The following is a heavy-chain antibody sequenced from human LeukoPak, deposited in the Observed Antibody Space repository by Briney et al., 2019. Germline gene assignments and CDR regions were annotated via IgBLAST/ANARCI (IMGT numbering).Heavy chain of an antibody. CDR3: AKLFLLAYCGGDCYSH. D-gene: IGHD2-21*02. V-gene: IGHV1-69*13. J-gene: IGHJ4*02. CDR1: GGTFSSYA. Sequence: SVKVSCKASGGTFSSYAISWVRQAPGQGLEWMGGIIPIFGTANYAQKFQGRVTITADESTSTAYMELSSLRSEDTAVYYCAKLFLLAYCGGDCYSHWGQGALVTVSS. CDR2: IIPIFGTA.